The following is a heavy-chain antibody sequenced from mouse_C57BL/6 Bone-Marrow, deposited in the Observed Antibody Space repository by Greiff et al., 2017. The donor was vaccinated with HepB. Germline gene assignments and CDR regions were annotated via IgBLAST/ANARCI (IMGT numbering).Heavy chain of an antibody. CDR1: GFTFSDYY. CDR3: ARGGNYYFDY. CDR2: INYDGSST. J-gene: IGHJ2*01. Sequence: VQLKESEGGLVQPGSSMKLSCTASGFTFSDYYMAWVRQVPEKGLEWVANINYDGSSTYYLDSLKSRFIISRDNAKNILYLQMSSLKSEDTATYYCARGGNYYFDYWGQGTTLTVSS. V-gene: IGHV5-16*01.